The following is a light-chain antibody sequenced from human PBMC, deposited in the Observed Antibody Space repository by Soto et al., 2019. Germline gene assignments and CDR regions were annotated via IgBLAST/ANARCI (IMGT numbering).Light chain of an antibody. CDR1: QSVTDN. CDR3: QQYKDWPRT. J-gene: IGKJ1*01. CDR2: GAS. Sequence: IVMTQSPATLSVSPGERATLSCRASQSVTDNLAWYQQKPGQAPRLLIYGASTRYTGVPARFSGGGSETEFTLTISSLQSEDFAVYYCQQYKDWPRTFGQGTKVEIK. V-gene: IGKV3-15*01.